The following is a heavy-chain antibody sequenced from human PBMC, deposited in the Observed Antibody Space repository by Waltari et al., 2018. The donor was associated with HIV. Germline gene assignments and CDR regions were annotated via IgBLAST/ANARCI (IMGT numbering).Heavy chain of an antibody. J-gene: IGHJ5*01. D-gene: IGHD3-22*01. CDR2: IYTSGST. CDR3: ARDRQYFDGSGYFRFDS. V-gene: IGHV4-4*07. Sequence: QVQLQESGPGLVKTSETLSLTCTVSGGSISSYYWSWIRQPAGEGLEWIGRIYTSGSTNYTPSLKSRVTMSVDTSKRQFSLKLSSVTAADTAVYYCARDRQYFDGSGYFRFDSWGQGTLVTVSS. CDR1: GGSISSYY.